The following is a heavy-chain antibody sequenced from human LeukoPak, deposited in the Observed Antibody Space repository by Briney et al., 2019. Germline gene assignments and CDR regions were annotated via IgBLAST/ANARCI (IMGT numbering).Heavy chain of an antibody. CDR1: GFTFSSYA. V-gene: IGHV3-30-3*01. Sequence: PGRSLRLSCAASGFTFSSYAMHWVRQAPGKGLEWVAVISYDGSNKYYADSVKGRFTISRDNSQNTLYLQMNSLRAEDTAVYYCARDPPSEQWPPLQYFQHWGQGTLATVSS. CDR3: ARDPPSEQWPPLQYFQH. J-gene: IGHJ1*01. CDR2: ISYDGSNK. D-gene: IGHD6-19*01.